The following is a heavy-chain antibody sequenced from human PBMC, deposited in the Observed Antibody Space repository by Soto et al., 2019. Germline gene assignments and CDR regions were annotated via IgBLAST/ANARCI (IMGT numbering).Heavy chain of an antibody. CDR3: ARDVLRFLEWHGGWFDP. J-gene: IGHJ5*02. V-gene: IGHV4-34*01. CDR2: INHSGST. D-gene: IGHD3-3*01. CDR1: GGSFSGYY. Sequence: QVQLQQWGAGLLKPSETLSLTCAVYGGSFSGYYWSWIRQPPGKGLEWIGEINHSGSTNYNPSLKSRVTISVDTSKNQFSLKLSSVTAADTAVYYCARDVLRFLEWHGGWFDPWGQGTLVTVSS.